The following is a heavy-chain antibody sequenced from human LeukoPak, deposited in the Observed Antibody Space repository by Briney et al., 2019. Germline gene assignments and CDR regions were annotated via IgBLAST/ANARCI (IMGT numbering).Heavy chain of an antibody. J-gene: IGHJ4*02. Sequence: GGTLRLSCAASGFTFSNYGMSWVRQAPGKGLEWVSAMSGSGGHMYYTDSVKGRFTISRDNSKNTLYLQMNSLRAEDTAVYYCAKVVDYYDSLDYFDYWGQGTLVTVSS. CDR1: GFTFSNYG. V-gene: IGHV3-23*01. CDR3: AKVVDYYDSLDYFDY. CDR2: MSGSGGHM. D-gene: IGHD3-22*01.